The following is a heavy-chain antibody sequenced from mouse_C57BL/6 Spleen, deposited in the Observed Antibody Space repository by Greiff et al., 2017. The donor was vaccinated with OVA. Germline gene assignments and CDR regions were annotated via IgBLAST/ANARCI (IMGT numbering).Heavy chain of an antibody. V-gene: IGHV1-63*01. CDR3: ARKPLKGNYYFDY. CDR1: GYTFTNYW. CDR2: IYPGGGYT. Sequence: VQLQQSGAELVRPGTSVKMSCKASGYTFTNYWIGWAKQRPGHGLEWIGDIYPGGGYTNYNEKFKGKATLTADKSSSTAYMQFSSLTSEDSAIYYCARKPLKGNYYFDYWGQGTTLTVSS. D-gene: IGHD2-1*01. J-gene: IGHJ2*01.